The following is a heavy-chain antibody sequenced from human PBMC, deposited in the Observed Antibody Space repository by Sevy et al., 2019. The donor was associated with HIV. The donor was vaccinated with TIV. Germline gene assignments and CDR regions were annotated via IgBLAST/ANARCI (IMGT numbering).Heavy chain of an antibody. D-gene: IGHD1-20*01. CDR1: GYTFTSYG. V-gene: IGHV1-18*01. Sequence: ASVKVSCKASGYTFTSYGISWVRQAPGQGLEWMGWISAYNGNTNNAQKLQGRVTMTTDTYTSTAYMEMRSLISDDTAVYYCARDPNNWKCSGLSDYYYYGMDVWGQGTTVTVSS. CDR2: ISAYNGNT. J-gene: IGHJ6*02. CDR3: ARDPNNWKCSGLSDYYYYGMDV.